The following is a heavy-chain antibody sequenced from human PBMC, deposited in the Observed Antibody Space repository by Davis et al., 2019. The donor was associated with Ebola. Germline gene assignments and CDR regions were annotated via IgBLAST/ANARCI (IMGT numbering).Heavy chain of an antibody. Sequence: GESLKISCAASGFIFSPHWMSWVRQAPGKGLEWVANIKEDGGESYYVDSVRGRFTISSDNAKSSLYLQMNSLRTEDTAIYFCAKHGRDYDYWGQGALVTVSS. D-gene: IGHD1-26*01. CDR1: GFIFSPHW. CDR3: AKHGRDYDY. J-gene: IGHJ4*02. CDR2: IKEDGGES. V-gene: IGHV3-7*01.